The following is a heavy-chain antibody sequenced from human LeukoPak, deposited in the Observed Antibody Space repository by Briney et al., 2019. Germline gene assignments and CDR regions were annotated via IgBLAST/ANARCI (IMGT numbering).Heavy chain of an antibody. CDR3: AKDPYSYGSYFDY. CDR2: IRYDGRDK. J-gene: IGHJ4*02. CDR1: GFTFSGCG. D-gene: IGHD5-18*01. Sequence: GGSLRLSCAASGFTFSGCGMHWVRQAPGKGLEWVAFIRYDGRDKYYADSVKGRSTISRDNSKNTLYLQMNSLRAEDTAIYYCAKDPYSYGSYFDYWGQGTLVTVSS. V-gene: IGHV3-30*02.